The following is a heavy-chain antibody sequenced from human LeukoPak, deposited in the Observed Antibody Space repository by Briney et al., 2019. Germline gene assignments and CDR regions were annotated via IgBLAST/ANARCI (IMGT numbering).Heavy chain of an antibody. CDR3: ARVILPAAIDC. V-gene: IGHV3-11*05. J-gene: IGHJ4*02. CDR2: ISSSSSYT. CDR1: GFTLSDYY. Sequence: GGSLRLSCAASGFTLSDYYMSWIRQAPGKGPEWVSHISSSSSYTKDGDSVKGRFTISRDNAKNSLYLQMNSLRAEDTAVYYCARVILPAAIDCWGQGTLVIVSS. D-gene: IGHD2-2*01.